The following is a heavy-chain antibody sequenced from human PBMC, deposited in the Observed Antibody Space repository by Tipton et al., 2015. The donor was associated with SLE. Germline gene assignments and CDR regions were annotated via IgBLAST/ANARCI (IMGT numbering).Heavy chain of an antibody. V-gene: IGHV3-9*01. J-gene: IGHJ4*02. CDR2: ISWNSGSI. D-gene: IGHD6-13*01. Sequence: SLRLSCAASGFTFDDYAMHWVRQAPGKGQEWVSGISWNSGSIGYADSVKGRFTISRDNAKNSLYLQMNSLRAEDTTLYYCAKAPSSSWSFDYWGQGTLVTVSS. CDR3: AKAPSSSWSFDY. CDR1: GFTFDDYA.